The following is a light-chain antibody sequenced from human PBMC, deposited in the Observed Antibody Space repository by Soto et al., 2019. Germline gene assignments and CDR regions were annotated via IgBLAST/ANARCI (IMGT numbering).Light chain of an antibody. CDR2: GAS. J-gene: IGKJ2*01. V-gene: IGKV3-15*01. CDR3: QQYNNWPPYT. Sequence: EVVMTRSPATLSVSPGERATLSCRASQSVSSQLAWYQQKPGQAPRLLIYGASTRATGIPVRFSGSGSGTEFTLTISSLQSEDFAVYYCQQYNNWPPYTFGQGTKVEIK. CDR1: QSVSSQ.